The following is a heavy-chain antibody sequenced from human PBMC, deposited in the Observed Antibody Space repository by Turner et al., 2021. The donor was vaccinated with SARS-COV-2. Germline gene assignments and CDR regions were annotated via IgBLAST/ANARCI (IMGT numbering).Heavy chain of an antibody. V-gene: IGHV3-9*01. D-gene: IGHD3-10*01. CDR2: ISWNSGSI. Sequence: EVQLVESGGGLVQPGRSLRLSCAASGFTFDDSVMHWVRQAPGKGREWVSGISWNSGSIVYADSVKGRFTISRDNAKNSLYLQMNSLRAEDTALYYCAKDMVRGVIYYYYGMDVWGQGTTVTVSS. J-gene: IGHJ6*02. CDR1: GFTFDDSV. CDR3: AKDMVRGVIYYYYGMDV.